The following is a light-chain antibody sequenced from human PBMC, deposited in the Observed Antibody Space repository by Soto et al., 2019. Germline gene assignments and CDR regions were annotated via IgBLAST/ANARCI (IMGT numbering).Light chain of an antibody. V-gene: IGKV3-20*01. CDR1: QSVSSSSY. CDR2: GAS. J-gene: IGKJ2*01. Sequence: EIVLTQSPGTLSLSPGERATLSCRARQSVSSSSYLAWYQQKPGRAPRLLIYGASSRATGIPDRFSGSGSATVFTLTISRLEPEDFAVYYCRQYGSSPSYTFGQGTKLEIK. CDR3: RQYGSSPSYT.